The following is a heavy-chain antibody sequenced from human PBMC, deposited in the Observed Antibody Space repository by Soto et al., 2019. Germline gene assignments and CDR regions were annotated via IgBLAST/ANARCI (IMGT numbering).Heavy chain of an antibody. Sequence: ASVKVSCKASGYTFTSYAISWVRQAPGQGLEWMGWINANTGGTNYAQKFQGWVTMTRDTSISTAYMELSRLRSDDTAVYYCARDHKRGLLWFGSRTGNWFDPWGQGTLVTVSS. J-gene: IGHJ5*02. CDR2: INANTGGT. CDR3: ARDHKRGLLWFGSRTGNWFDP. CDR1: GYTFTSYA. D-gene: IGHD3-10*01. V-gene: IGHV1-2*04.